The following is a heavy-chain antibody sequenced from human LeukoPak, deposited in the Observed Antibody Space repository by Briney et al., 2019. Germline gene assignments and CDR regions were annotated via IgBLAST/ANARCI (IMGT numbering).Heavy chain of an antibody. CDR2: MNPNSGNT. D-gene: IGHD3-22*01. CDR3: AREDYYDSGSNDY. CDR1: GYTFTTYG. V-gene: IGHV1-8*03. J-gene: IGHJ4*02. Sequence: GSVKVSCKASGYTFTTYGITWVRQATGQGLEWMGWMNPNSGNTAYAQKFQGRVTITRNTSISTAYMELSSLRSEDTAVYYCAREDYYDSGSNDYWGQGTLVTVSS.